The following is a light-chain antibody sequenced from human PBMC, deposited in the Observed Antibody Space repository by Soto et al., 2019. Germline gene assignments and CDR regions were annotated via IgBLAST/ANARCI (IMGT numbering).Light chain of an antibody. CDR2: GAS. Sequence: EIVLTQSPATLSVSPGERVTLSCRASQSVDINLAWYQQKPGQAPRLLIYGASTRATDMPGRFRGSGAGAEVTLTTSSLQPEDSAVYYCQQYRGWPRTFGRGTKVEIK. V-gene: IGKV3D-15*01. J-gene: IGKJ1*01. CDR1: QSVDIN. CDR3: QQYRGWPRT.